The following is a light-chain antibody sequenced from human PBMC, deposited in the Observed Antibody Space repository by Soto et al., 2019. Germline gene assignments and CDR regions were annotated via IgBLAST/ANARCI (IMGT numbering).Light chain of an antibody. CDR2: AAS. V-gene: IGKV1-39*01. J-gene: IGKJ4*01. CDR1: QGISNY. CDR3: QQSYSGPLT. Sequence: DIQMTQSPSSLSASVGDRVTITCRASQGISNYLNWYQQKPGKAPKVLIYAASSLQSGVPSRFSGIGSGTDFTLSISSLQPEDFATYYCQQSYSGPLTFGGGTKVEIK.